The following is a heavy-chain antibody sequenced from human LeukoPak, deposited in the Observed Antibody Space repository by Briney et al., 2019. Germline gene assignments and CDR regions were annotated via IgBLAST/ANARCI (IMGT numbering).Heavy chain of an antibody. J-gene: IGHJ4*02. D-gene: IGHD3-16*02. Sequence: SETLSLTCAVYGGSFSGYYWGWIRQPPGKGLEWIGSIYHSGSTYYNPSLKSRVTISVDTSKNQFSLKLSSVTAADTAVYYCARVIMITFGGVIGVEYYFDYWGQGTLVTVSS. CDR1: GGSFSGYY. CDR3: ARVIMITFGGVIGVEYYFDY. CDR2: IYHSGST. V-gene: IGHV4-38-2*01.